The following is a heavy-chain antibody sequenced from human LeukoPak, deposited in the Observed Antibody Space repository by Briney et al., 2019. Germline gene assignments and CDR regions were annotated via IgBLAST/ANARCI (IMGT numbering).Heavy chain of an antibody. D-gene: IGHD3-22*01. V-gene: IGHV1-18*01. CDR3: ARDGDDSSGYSLLNDVFDI. Sequence: EASVKVSCKASGYSFSNYGLSWVRQAPGQGLEWMGWISGYNGYTNYAQKFQGRVTMTTDTSTSTAFMELRSLRSDDTAVYYCARDGDDSSGYSLLNDVFDIWGQGTMVTVSS. J-gene: IGHJ3*02. CDR1: GYSFSNYG. CDR2: ISGYNGYT.